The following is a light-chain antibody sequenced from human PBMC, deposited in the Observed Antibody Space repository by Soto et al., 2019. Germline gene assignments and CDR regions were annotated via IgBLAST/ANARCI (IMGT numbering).Light chain of an antibody. CDR2: RNS. V-gene: IGLV1-40*01. Sequence: QPVLTQPPSVSGAPGQRVTISCTGSSSNIGAGYDVHWYQHLPGTAPKVLIYRNSNRPSGVPDRVSGSKSDTSASLAITGLQAEDEADYYCQSYDSSLSVVVFGGGTQLTVL. CDR3: QSYDSSLSVVV. J-gene: IGLJ2*01. CDR1: SSNIGAGYD.